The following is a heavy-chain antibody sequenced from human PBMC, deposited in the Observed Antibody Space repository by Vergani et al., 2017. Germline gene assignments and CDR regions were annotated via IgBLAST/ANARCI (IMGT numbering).Heavy chain of an antibody. D-gene: IGHD3-3*01. Sequence: QVQLVQSGAELKKPGASVSVSCKGSSHTFQTYGISWVRQAPGKGLEWMAWIRPYTGHTIYAQKFRDRVTMTTDASTNTAYMSLRSLRSDDTAIYYCSRGGFYTSRNDFKFYGLGVWGQGTTVTVTS. CDR3: SRGGFYTSRNDFKFYGLGV. CDR1: SHTFQTYG. CDR2: IRPYTGHT. V-gene: IGHV1-18*01. J-gene: IGHJ6*02.